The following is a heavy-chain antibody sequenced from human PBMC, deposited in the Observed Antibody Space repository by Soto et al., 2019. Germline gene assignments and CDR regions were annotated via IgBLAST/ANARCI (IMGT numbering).Heavy chain of an antibody. Sequence: GSLRLSCAASGFTFSSYARHWVRQAPDKGLEWVAVISYDGSNKYYADSVKGRFTISRDNSKNTLYLQMNSLRAEDTAVYYCARAMVRGVILGYYYYYGMDVWGQGTTVTVSS. CDR2: ISYDGSNK. J-gene: IGHJ6*02. D-gene: IGHD3-10*01. CDR1: GFTFSSYA. V-gene: IGHV3-30-3*01. CDR3: ARAMVRGVILGYYYYYGMDV.